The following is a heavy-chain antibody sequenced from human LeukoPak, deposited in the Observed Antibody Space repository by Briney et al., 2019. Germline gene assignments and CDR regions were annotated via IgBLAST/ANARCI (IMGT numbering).Heavy chain of an antibody. CDR1: GGSISSYY. CDR2: IYYSGST. D-gene: IGHD2-15*01. Sequence: PSETLSPTCTVSGGSISSYYWSWIRQPPGKGLEWIGYIYYSGSTNYNPSLKSRVTISVDTSKSQFSLKLSSVTAADTAVYYCASSGVAEGPYYFDYWGQGTLVTVSS. CDR3: ASSGVAEGPYYFDY. J-gene: IGHJ4*02. V-gene: IGHV4-59*01.